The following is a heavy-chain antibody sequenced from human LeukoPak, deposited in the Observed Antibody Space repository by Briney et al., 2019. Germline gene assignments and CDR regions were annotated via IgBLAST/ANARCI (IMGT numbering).Heavy chain of an antibody. CDR1: GFTFSSYA. D-gene: IGHD5-12*01. CDR2: IRGSGDNT. Sequence: GLSLRLSCEASGFTFSSYAMSWVRQAPGKGLEWVSVIRGSGDNTYYADSVEGRCTISRNNSKDALYLQMNSLRAEDTAVYYCARVGYSGYDYDYWGQGTLVTVSS. CDR3: ARVGYSGYDYDY. V-gene: IGHV3-23*01. J-gene: IGHJ4*02.